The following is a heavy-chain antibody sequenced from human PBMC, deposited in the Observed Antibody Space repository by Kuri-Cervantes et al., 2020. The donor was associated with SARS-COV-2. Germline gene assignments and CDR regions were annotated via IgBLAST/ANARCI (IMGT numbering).Heavy chain of an antibody. CDR3: ARRGAGSSSAAFDI. V-gene: IGHV4-38-2*01. J-gene: IGHJ3*02. Sequence: GSLRLSCALYGGPFSGFYWGWIRQPPGKGLEWIGIIYHRGSSYYNPSLRSRVTVSVDTSKNQFSLKLSSVTAADTAVYYCARRGAGSSSAAFDIWGQGTMVTVSS. CDR2: IYHRGSS. CDR1: GGPFSGFY. D-gene: IGHD6-6*01.